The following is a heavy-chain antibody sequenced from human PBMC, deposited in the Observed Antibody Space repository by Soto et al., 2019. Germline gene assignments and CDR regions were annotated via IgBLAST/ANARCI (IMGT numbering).Heavy chain of an antibody. J-gene: IGHJ4*02. CDR1: GFTFSSYG. CDR3: ARDLFRPKFVGSSWSGPFDY. V-gene: IGHV3-33*01. D-gene: IGHD6-13*01. CDR2: IWYDGSNK. Sequence: PGGSLRLSCAASGFTFSSYGMHWVRQAPGKGLEWVAVIWYDGSNKYYADSVKGRFTISRDNSKNTLYLQMNSLRAEDTAVYYCARDLFRPKFVGSSWSGPFDYWGQGTLVTVSS.